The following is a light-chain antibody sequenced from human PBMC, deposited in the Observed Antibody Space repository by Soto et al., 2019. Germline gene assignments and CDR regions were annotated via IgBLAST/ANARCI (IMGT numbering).Light chain of an antibody. CDR1: SSNIGSYF. CDR2: RNN. V-gene: IGLV1-47*01. CDR3: ASWDDGRNL. Sequence: QSVLTQSPSVSGAPGQRVTISCSGSSSNIGSYFVFWYQHLPGTAPKLLIYRNNERPPGVPDRFSGSKSGTSASLAINGLRSEDEAEYYCASWDDGRNLFGTGTKVTVL. J-gene: IGLJ1*01.